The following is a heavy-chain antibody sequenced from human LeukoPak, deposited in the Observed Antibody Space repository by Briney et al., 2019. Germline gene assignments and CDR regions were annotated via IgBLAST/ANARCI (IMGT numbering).Heavy chain of an antibody. V-gene: IGHV4-59*01. D-gene: IGHD3-16*01. CDR2: IYYSGST. CDR3: ARTPRLGSSTSWFDP. J-gene: IGHJ5*02. CDR1: GGSISSYY. Sequence: PSETLSLTCTVSGGSISSYYWSWIRQPPGKGLEWIGYIYYSGSTNYNPSLKSRVTISVDTSKNQFSLKLSSVTAADTAVYYCARTPRLGSSTSWFDPWGQGTLVTVSS.